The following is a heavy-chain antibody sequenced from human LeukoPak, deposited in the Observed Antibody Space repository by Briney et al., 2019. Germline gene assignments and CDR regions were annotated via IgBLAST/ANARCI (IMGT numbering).Heavy chain of an antibody. Sequence: GGSLRLSCAASGFTFISCGLTWSPRAPGKGLGWVPNIKQDGSEKYYVDSVKGRFTISRDNAKNSLYLQMNSLRAEDTAVYYCARGPYYYDSSGYYNYWGQGTLVTVSS. CDR3: ARGPYYYDSSGYYNY. CDR2: IKQDGSEK. D-gene: IGHD3-22*01. CDR1: GFTFISCG. V-gene: IGHV3-7*01. J-gene: IGHJ4*02.